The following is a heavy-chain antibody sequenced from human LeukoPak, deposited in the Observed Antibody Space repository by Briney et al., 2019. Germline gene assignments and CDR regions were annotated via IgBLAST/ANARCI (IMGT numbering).Heavy chain of an antibody. V-gene: IGHV4-4*02. Sequence: KASETLSLTCAVSGGSISSSNWWSWVRQPPGKGLEWIGEIYHSGSTNYNPSLKSRVTISVDKSKNQFSLKLSSVTAADTAVYYCARVQSSSWQTHFDYWGQGTLVTVSS. CDR1: GGSISSSNW. J-gene: IGHJ4*02. CDR3: ARVQSSSWQTHFDY. D-gene: IGHD6-13*01. CDR2: IYHSGST.